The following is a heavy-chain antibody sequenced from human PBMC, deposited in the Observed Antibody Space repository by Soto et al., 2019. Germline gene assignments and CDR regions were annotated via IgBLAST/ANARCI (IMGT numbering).Heavy chain of an antibody. CDR3: ARDLDYYGSGSHYYYGMGV. D-gene: IGHD3-10*01. Sequence: ASVKVSCKACGCTFSRYAFSWVGQAPGQGLEWMGGIVPIYGTRGFAQKFQGRLTITADEPTRTAYMELSSLRSEDTAVYYCARDLDYYGSGSHYYYGMGVWGQGTTVSVSS. J-gene: IGHJ6*01. CDR1: GCTFSRYA. V-gene: IGHV1-69*13. CDR2: IVPIYGTR.